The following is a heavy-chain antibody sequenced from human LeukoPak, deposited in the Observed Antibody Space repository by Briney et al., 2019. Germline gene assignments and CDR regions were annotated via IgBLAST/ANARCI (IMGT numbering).Heavy chain of an antibody. CDR1: GFIFSTYG. CDR2: IPNDGSDN. CDR3: YPSPERQPLTSDY. J-gene: IGHJ4*02. V-gene: IGHV3-30*02. Sequence: GGSLRLSCAASGFIFSTYGMHWVRQAPGKGLEWVAFIPNDGSDNYYADSVKGRFTISRDNSKNTLYLQINSLRVEDTAVYYCYPSPERQPLTSDYWGQGTLVTVSS.